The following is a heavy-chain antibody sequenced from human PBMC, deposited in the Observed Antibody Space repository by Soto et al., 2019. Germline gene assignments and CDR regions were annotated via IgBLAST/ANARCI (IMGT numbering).Heavy chain of an antibody. V-gene: IGHV3-74*02. Sequence: EVQLVESGGGLVRPGGSLRLSCAASGFTFSSYWMHWVRQAPGKGLVWVSRMNEDGGTTDYADSVKGRFTISRDNAKNSLYLQMTSLRVEDTAVYYCASDLSGRADFWGQGTTVTVSS. J-gene: IGHJ6*02. CDR2: MNEDGGTT. CDR3: ASDLSGRADF. CDR1: GFTFSSYW. D-gene: IGHD3-10*01.